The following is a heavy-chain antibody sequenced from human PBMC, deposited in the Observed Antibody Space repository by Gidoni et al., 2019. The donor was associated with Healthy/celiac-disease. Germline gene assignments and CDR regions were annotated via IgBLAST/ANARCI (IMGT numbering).Heavy chain of an antibody. CDR2: IYYSGST. D-gene: IGHD5-18*01. J-gene: IGHJ4*02. CDR3: ARVYSYGRGGFDY. V-gene: IGHV4-31*03. Sequence: QVQLQESGPGLVKPSQTLSLPCPVSGCSISSGGYYWSWLRQHPGKGREWIGYIYYSGSTYYNPSLKSRVTISVDTSKNQFSLKLSSVTAADTAVYYCARVYSYGRGGFDYWGQGTLVTVSS. CDR1: GCSISSGGYY.